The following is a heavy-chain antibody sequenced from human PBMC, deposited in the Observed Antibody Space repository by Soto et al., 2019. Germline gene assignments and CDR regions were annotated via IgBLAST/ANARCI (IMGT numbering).Heavy chain of an antibody. CDR3: AKATATGGGAFDI. D-gene: IGHD2-8*02. J-gene: IGHJ3*02. CDR1: GFTFSTYN. Sequence: GGSLRLSCAASGFTFSTYNMNCVRQAPGKGLEGVSSSSSSSSYIYYADSVKGRFTISRDNSKNSLYLQMNSLRAEDTAVYYCAKATATGGGAFDICGQGPMVTVSS. CDR2: SSSSSSYI. V-gene: IGHV3-21*01.